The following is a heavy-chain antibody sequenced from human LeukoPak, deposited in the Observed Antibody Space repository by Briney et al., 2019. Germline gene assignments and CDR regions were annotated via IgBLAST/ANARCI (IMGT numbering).Heavy chain of an antibody. V-gene: IGHV3-11*01. Sequence: GGSLRLSCAASGFTFRDYYMSWIRQAPGKGREWVAFICDSGLTIYYADSVKGRFTISRDNAKNSVYLQMNNLRAEDTAVYYCARDRPGDYDNSGYYDNWGQGTLVTVSS. CDR1: GFTFRDYY. CDR2: ICDSGLTI. J-gene: IGHJ4*02. D-gene: IGHD3-22*01. CDR3: ARDRPGDYDNSGYYDN.